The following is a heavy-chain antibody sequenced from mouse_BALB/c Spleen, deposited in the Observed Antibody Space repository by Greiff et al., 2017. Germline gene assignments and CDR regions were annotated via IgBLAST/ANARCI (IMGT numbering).Heavy chain of an antibody. Sequence: EVKLVESGPSLVKPSQTLSLTCSVTGDSITSGYWNWIRKFPGNKLEYMGYISYSGSTYYNPSLKSRISITRDTSKNQYYLQLNSVTTEDTATYYCARSYYDYDGGFAYWGQGTLVTVSA. J-gene: IGHJ3*01. CDR1: GDSITSGY. CDR3: ARSYYDYDGGFAY. CDR2: ISYSGST. V-gene: IGHV3-8*02. D-gene: IGHD2-4*01.